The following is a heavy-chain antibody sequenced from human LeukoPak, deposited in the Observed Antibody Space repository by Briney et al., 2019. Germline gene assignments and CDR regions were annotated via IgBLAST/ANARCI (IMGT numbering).Heavy chain of an antibody. CDR2: INPNSGGT. CDR3: ARGKLRGYCSGGSCWSPTDY. D-gene: IGHD2-15*01. V-gene: IGHV1-2*02. Sequence: ASVKVSCKASGYTFTGYYMHWVRQAPGQGLEWMGWINPNSGGTNYAQKFQGRVTMTRDTSISTAYMELSRLRSDDTAVYYCARGKLRGYCSGGSCWSPTDYWGQGTLVTVSS. CDR1: GYTFTGYY. J-gene: IGHJ4*02.